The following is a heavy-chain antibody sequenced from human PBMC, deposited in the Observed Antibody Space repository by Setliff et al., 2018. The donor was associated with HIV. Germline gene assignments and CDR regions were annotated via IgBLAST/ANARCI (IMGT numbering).Heavy chain of an antibody. CDR3: ARGAYIKMNYCFDY. J-gene: IGHJ4*02. CDR1: GGPFSDYF. D-gene: IGHD3-16*01. Sequence: PSETLSLTCAVYGGPFSDYFWSWFRQPPGKGLEWIGYISYTGSTNYDPSLKGRLTIVADTSKSQFSLKLTSVTAADTAVYYCARGAYIKMNYCFDYWGRGTLVTVSS. V-gene: IGHV4-59*01. CDR2: ISYTGST.